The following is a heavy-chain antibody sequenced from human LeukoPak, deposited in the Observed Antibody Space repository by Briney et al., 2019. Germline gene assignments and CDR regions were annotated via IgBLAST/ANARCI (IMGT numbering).Heavy chain of an antibody. CDR1: GGSISSGGYY. Sequence: SQTLSLTCTVSGGSISSGGYYWSWIRQHPGKGLEWIGYIYYSGSTYYNPSLKSRITISVDTSKNQFSLKLSSVTAADTAVYYCARDPGGRNWFDPWGQGALVTVPS. CDR3: ARDPGGRNWFDP. J-gene: IGHJ5*02. V-gene: IGHV4-31*03. CDR2: IYYSGST. D-gene: IGHD3-10*01.